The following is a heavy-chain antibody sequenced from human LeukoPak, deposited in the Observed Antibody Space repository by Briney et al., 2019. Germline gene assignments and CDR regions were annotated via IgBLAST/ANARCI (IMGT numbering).Heavy chain of an antibody. CDR3: ARSRGTFFPHDY. Sequence: GGSLRLSCAASGFTVSSNYMSWVRQAPGKGLEWVSVIYSGGGTYYADSVKGRFTISRDNSKNTVYLQMNSLRVEDAAVYYCARSRGTFFPHDYWGQGTLVTVSS. CDR1: GFTVSSNY. D-gene: IGHD3-10*01. CDR2: IYSGGGT. V-gene: IGHV3-66*01. J-gene: IGHJ4*02.